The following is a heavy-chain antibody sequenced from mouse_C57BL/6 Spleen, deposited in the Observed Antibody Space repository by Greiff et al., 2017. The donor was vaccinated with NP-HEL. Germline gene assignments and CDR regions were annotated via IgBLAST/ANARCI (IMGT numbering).Heavy chain of an antibody. Sequence: EVQLQQSGPELVKPGASVKISCKASGYTFTDYYMNWVKQSHGKSLEWIGDINPNNGGTSYNQKFKGKATLTVDKSSSTAYMELRGLTSEDAAVYYCARGGLDDWGQGTTRTVSA. D-gene: IGHD3-3*01. CDR2: INPNNGGT. V-gene: IGHV1-26*01. CDR1: GYTFTDYY. J-gene: IGHJ2*01. CDR3: ARGGLDD.